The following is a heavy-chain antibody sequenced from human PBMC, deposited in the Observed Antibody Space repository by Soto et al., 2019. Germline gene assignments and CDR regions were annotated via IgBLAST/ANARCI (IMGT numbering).Heavy chain of an antibody. CDR2: IYYSGST. D-gene: IGHD6-13*01. J-gene: IGHJ6*02. Sequence: SETLSLTCTVSGGSISSYYWSWIRQPPGKGLEWIGYIYYSGSTNYNPSLKSRVTISVDTSKNQFSLKLSSVTAADTAVYYCARDQYGAAAGPDYSYYGMDVWGQGTTVTVSS. CDR3: ARDQYGAAAGPDYSYYGMDV. CDR1: GGSISSYY. V-gene: IGHV4-59*01.